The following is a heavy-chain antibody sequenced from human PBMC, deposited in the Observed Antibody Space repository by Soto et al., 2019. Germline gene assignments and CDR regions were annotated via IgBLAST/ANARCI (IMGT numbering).Heavy chain of an antibody. CDR3: ARDADYYDSSGYYSVFWYFDL. Sequence: GGSLRLSCAASGFTFSSYSMNWVRQAPGKGLEWVSYISSSSSTIYCADSGKGRFNISRDNAENSLYLQMNSLRDEDTAAYYCARDADYYDSSGYYSVFWYFDLWGRGTLVTVSS. CDR1: GFTFSSYS. J-gene: IGHJ2*01. CDR2: ISSSSSTI. D-gene: IGHD3-22*01. V-gene: IGHV3-48*02.